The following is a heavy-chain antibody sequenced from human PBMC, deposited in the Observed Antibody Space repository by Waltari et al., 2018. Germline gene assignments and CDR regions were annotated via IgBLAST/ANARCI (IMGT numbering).Heavy chain of an antibody. CDR3: ARGTWNYLYGY. CDR1: GFTFSDYW. V-gene: IGHV3-74*01. J-gene: IGHJ4*02. CDR2: MKGDASTT. D-gene: IGHD1-7*01. Sequence: EVQLVESGGGLVQPGGSLRLSCAASGFTFSDYWIHWVRQAPGKGLVWVSRMKGDASTTTYAESERGRFTISRDNAKNTLYLQMNSLRAEDTAVYYCARGTWNYLYGYWGQGTLVTVSS.